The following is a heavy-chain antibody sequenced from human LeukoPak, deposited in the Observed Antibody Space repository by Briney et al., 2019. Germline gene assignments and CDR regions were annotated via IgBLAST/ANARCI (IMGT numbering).Heavy chain of an antibody. CDR1: GFTFTNYW. Sequence: PRGSLGLSCAASGFTFTNYWMSWVRQAPGKGLELVANIKQDRSEKYYVDSVKGRFTISRDNAKNSLYLQMNSLRAEDTAVYYCARLREIPVFGVVTKSTSYFDYWGQGTLVTVSS. J-gene: IGHJ4*02. D-gene: IGHD3-3*01. CDR3: ARLREIPVFGVVTKSTSYFDY. V-gene: IGHV3-7*01. CDR2: IKQDRSEK.